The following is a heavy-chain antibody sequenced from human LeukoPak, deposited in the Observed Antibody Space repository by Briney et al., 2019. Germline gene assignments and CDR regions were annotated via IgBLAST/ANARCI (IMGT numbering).Heavy chain of an antibody. J-gene: IGHJ3*02. CDR2: TKEDGSEK. Sequence: GGSLRLSCAASGFTLSTYWMSWVRQAPGKGLEWVANTKEDGSEKYYVDSVKGRFTISRDNAKNSLFLQMNSLRAGDTAVYYCAREARTERDAFDIWGQGTMVTVSS. CDR3: AREARTERDAFDI. D-gene: IGHD1-1*01. CDR1: GFTLSTYW. V-gene: IGHV3-7*01.